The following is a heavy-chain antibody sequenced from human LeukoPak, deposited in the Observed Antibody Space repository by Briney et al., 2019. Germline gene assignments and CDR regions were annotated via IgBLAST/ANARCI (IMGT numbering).Heavy chain of an antibody. D-gene: IGHD4-17*01. CDR1: GGPISSYY. CDR3: ARGTYGDYVYYYYYMDA. Sequence: SETLSLTCTVSGGPISSYYWSWIPQSPGKGLERIGYIHYSGSTNYNSYLKSRVTISVDKSKNQFSLKLSSVTAADTAVYYCARGTYGDYVYYYYYMDAWGKGTTVTVSS. J-gene: IGHJ6*03. V-gene: IGHV4-59*01. CDR2: IHYSGST.